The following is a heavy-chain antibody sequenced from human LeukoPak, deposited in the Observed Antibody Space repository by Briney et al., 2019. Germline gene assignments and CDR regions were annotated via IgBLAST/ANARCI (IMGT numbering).Heavy chain of an antibody. Sequence: GESLKISCTGSGYSFSTYWIGWVRQMPGKGLEWMGIIYPGDSDTTYSPSFQGQVTISADKPISTAYLQWSSLKAPDTAMYYCARSGPAADYWGQGTLVTVSS. CDR1: GYSFSTYW. J-gene: IGHJ4*02. V-gene: IGHV5-51*04. D-gene: IGHD6-13*01. CDR3: ARSGPAADY. CDR2: IYPGDSDT.